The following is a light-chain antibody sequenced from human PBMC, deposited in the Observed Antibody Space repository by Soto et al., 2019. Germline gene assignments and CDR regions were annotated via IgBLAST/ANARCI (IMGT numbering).Light chain of an antibody. Sequence: DFQMTQSPSSLSASVGDRVTITCRASQSISTYLYWYQQKPGKAPKLLIYDASSLESGVPSRFSGSGSGTEFTLTISSLQPDDFATYYCQQYNSYSWTFGQGTKVDIK. J-gene: IGKJ1*01. CDR1: QSISTY. V-gene: IGKV1-5*01. CDR2: DAS. CDR3: QQYNSYSWT.